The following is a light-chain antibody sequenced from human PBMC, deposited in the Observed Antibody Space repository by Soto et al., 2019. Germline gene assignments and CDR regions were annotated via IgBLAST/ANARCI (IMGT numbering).Light chain of an antibody. CDR1: QSVSSSY. V-gene: IGKV3-20*01. Sequence: EIVLTQSPGTLSLSPGERATLSCRASQSVSSSYLAWYQQKPGQAPRLLIYGASSRATGIPDRFSGSGSGTDFTLTISRLEPEDFAVYYCQQYGSSPPFGHGTKLEIK. CDR2: GAS. CDR3: QQYGSSPP. J-gene: IGKJ2*01.